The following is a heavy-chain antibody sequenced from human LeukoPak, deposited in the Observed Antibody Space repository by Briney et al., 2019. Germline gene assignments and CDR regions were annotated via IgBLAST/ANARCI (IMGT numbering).Heavy chain of an antibody. J-gene: IGHJ3*02. CDR2: ISSRSSTI. D-gene: IGHD6-19*01. Sequence: QTGGSLRLSCAASGFTFSSCSMHWVRQAPGKGLEWVSYISSRSSTIYYADSVKGRFTISRDNSKNTLYLQMNSLRAEDTAIYYCAKDKGRITIAVPKDAFDIWGPGTMVTVSS. V-gene: IGHV3-48*01. CDR1: GFTFSSCS. CDR3: AKDKGRITIAVPKDAFDI.